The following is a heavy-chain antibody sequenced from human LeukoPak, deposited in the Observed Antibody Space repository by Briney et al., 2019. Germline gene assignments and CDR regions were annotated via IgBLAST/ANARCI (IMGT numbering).Heavy chain of an antibody. Sequence: QPGGSLRLSCAASGNYWMHWVRQAPGKGLVWVSHINSDGSWTSYADSVKGRFTISKDNAKNTVYLQMNSQRAEDTAVYYCVSFYETYWGRGTLVTVSS. V-gene: IGHV3-74*01. CDR3: VSFYETY. CDR1: GNYW. J-gene: IGHJ4*02. D-gene: IGHD2/OR15-2a*01. CDR2: INSDGSWT.